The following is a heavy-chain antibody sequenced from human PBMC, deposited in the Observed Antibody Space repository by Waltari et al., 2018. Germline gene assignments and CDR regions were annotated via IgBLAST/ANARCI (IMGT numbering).Heavy chain of an antibody. Sequence: QLQLQESGPGLVKPSETLSLTCSVSGVSITSNRHYWGWIRQPPGQGLEWIGTMSYTGATYSSPSLESRVTVSRDTSKNQLSLKLVSVTAADTAVYYCATYIGASVGTAAFGVWGQGTMVAVSS. CDR3: ATYIGASVGTAAFGV. CDR2: MSYTGAT. D-gene: IGHD1-1*01. CDR1: GVSITSNRHY. J-gene: IGHJ3*01. V-gene: IGHV4-39*01.